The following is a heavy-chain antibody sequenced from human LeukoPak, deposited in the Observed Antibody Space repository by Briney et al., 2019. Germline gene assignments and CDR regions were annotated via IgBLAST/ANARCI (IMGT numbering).Heavy chain of an antibody. CDR2: INTNSGGT. Sequence: ASVKVSCTASGYTFTGYYMHWVRQAPGQGLEWMGWINTNSGGTNYAQKFQGRVTMTRDTSISTAYMELSRLRSDDTAVYYCARGYCSGGSCYLLYYYGLDVWGQGTTVTVSS. J-gene: IGHJ6*02. D-gene: IGHD2-15*01. CDR1: GYTFTGYY. V-gene: IGHV1-2*02. CDR3: ARGYCSGGSCYLLYYYGLDV.